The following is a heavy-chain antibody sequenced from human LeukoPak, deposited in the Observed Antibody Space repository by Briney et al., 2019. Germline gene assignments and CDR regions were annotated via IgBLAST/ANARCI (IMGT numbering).Heavy chain of an antibody. V-gene: IGHV3-48*04. D-gene: IGHD1-26*01. CDR3: ARERSGSYFTFDI. CDR1: GFIFSSYW. Sequence: GGSLRLSCAASGFIFSSYWMSWVRQAPGKGLEWLSYIRSTGTTTHYADSVKGRFTISRDNAKNTLFLQMNSLRAEDTAVYYCARERSGSYFTFDIWGQGTMLTVSS. J-gene: IGHJ3*02. CDR2: IRSTGTTT.